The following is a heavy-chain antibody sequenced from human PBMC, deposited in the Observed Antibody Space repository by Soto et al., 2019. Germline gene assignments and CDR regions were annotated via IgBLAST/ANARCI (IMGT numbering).Heavy chain of an antibody. CDR3: ARGPYIFELVLDWYFDL. D-gene: IGHD6-13*01. V-gene: IGHV1-18*01. Sequence: QVQLVQSGAEVKKPGASVKVSCKASGYTFTSYGISWVRQAPGQGLEWMGWISGYNGNTNYAQKLQGRVTMTTDTATSTAYMELRSRRSDDTAVYYCARGPYIFELVLDWYFDLWGRGTLVTVSS. CDR1: GYTFTSYG. J-gene: IGHJ2*01. CDR2: ISGYNGNT.